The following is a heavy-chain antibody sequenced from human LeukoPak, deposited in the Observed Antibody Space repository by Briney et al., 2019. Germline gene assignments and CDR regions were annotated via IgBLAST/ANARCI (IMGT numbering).Heavy chain of an antibody. J-gene: IGHJ5*02. V-gene: IGHV3-7*01. CDR1: GFTFSSYW. CDR3: ARDDCSSISCYHNWFDP. D-gene: IGHD2-2*01. CDR2: IKQDGSEK. Sequence: GGSLRLSCAASGFTFSSYWMSWVRQAPGKGLEWVANIKQDGSEKYYVDSVKGRFTISKDNAKNSLYLQMNSLRAEDTAVYYCARDDCSSISCYHNWFDPWGQGTLVTVSS.